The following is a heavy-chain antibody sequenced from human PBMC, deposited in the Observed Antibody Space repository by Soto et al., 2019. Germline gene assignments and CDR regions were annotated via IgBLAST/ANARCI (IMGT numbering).Heavy chain of an antibody. CDR3: ARLAYSGYEGYYYYYYMDV. CDR1: GGSISNYY. J-gene: IGHJ6*03. D-gene: IGHD5-12*01. CDR2: IYYSGST. Sequence: SETLSLTCTVSGGSISNYYWSWLRQPPGKGLEYIGYIYYSGSTKYNPSLKSRVTISVDTTKNQFSLKLSSVTAADTAVYYCARLAYSGYEGYYYYYYMDVWGKGTTVTVSS. V-gene: IGHV4-59*01.